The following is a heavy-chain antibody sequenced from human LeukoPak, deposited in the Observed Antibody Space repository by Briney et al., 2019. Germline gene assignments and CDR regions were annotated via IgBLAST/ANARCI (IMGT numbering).Heavy chain of an antibody. CDR3: GRHSTNLIRVDY. Sequence: SETLSLTCTVSGGSISSSSYYWGWIRPPPGKGRAWIGRIYYSGSTYYNPSLKSRVTISVDTSKHQFSLKLSSVTAADTAVYYCGRHSTNLIRVDYWGQGTLVTVSS. CDR1: GGSISSSSYY. V-gene: IGHV4-39*01. J-gene: IGHJ4*02. CDR2: IYYSGST. D-gene: IGHD2-8*01.